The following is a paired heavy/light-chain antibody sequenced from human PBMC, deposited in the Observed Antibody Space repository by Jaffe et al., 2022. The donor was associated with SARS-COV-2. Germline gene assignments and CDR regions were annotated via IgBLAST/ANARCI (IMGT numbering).Heavy chain of an antibody. CDR3: ARDMNPPYFDS. CDR1: GFTFSTYS. Sequence: EVQLLESGGGLVQPGGSLRLSCAGSGFTFSTYSMSWVRQAPGRGLECVSFIGGNGHNTYYADSVKGRFTISRDNSKNTLFLQMDSLRAEDTALYYCARDMNPPYFDSWGQGTLVTVSS. V-gene: IGHV3-23*01. J-gene: IGHJ4*02. CDR2: IGGNGHNT. D-gene: IGHD3-16*01.
Light chain of an antibody. CDR2: DAS. V-gene: IGKV3-11*01. CDR3: QQRGKWPRT. J-gene: IGKJ1*01. Sequence: EIVLTQSPATLSLSPGERVTLSCRASQSVSSYLAWYQQKPGQAPRLLIYDASNRATGIPARFSGSGFGTDFTLTISSLEPEDFAVYYCQQRGKWPRTFGQGTKVEIK. CDR1: QSVSSY.